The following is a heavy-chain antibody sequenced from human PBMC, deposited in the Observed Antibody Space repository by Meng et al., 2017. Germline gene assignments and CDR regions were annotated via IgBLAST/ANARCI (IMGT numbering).Heavy chain of an antibody. CDR3: AREGRVDFDY. V-gene: IGHV7-4-1*02. D-gene: IGHD1-26*01. CDR2: INTNTGNP. J-gene: IGHJ4*02. CDR1: GYTFTSYV. Sequence: LQSRSELKTPRATVKVTCKAPGYTFTSYVMNWVRQAPGQGLEWMGWINTNTGNPTYAQGFTGRFVFSLDTSVSTAYLRISSLKAEDTAVYYCAREGRVDFDYWGQGTLVTVSS.